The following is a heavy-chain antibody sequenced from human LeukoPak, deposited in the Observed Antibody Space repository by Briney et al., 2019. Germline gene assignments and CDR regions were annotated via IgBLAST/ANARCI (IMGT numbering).Heavy chain of an antibody. CDR3: ARVVTGTTGYWFDP. V-gene: IGHV7-4-1*02. CDR2: INTNTGNP. Sequence: ASVKVSCKASGYTFTSYAMNWVRQAPGQGLEWMGWINTNTGNPAYAQGFTGRFVFSLDTSVSTAYLQISSLKAEDTAVYYCARVVTGTTGYWFDPWGQGTLVTVSS. D-gene: IGHD1-1*01. J-gene: IGHJ5*02. CDR1: GYTFTSYA.